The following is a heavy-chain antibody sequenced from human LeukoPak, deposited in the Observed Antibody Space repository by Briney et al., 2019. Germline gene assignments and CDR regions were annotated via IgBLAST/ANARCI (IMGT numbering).Heavy chain of an antibody. V-gene: IGHV4-34*01. CDR2: INHSGST. CDR3: ARGLPYCSSTSCYTRVGWFDP. D-gene: IGHD2-2*02. Sequence: SETLSLTCAVYGGSLSGYYWSRIRQPPGKGLEWIGEINHSGSTNYNPSLKSRVTISVDTSKNQFSLKLSTVTAADTAVYYCARGLPYCSSTSCYTRVGWFDPWGQGTLVTVSS. CDR1: GGSLSGYY. J-gene: IGHJ5*02.